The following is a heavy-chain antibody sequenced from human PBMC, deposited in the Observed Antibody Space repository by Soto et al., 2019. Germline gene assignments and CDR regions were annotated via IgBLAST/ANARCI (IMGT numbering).Heavy chain of an antibody. D-gene: IGHD2-2*01. CDR1: GGTFSNYA. CDR3: ARVVILVPTASTHYYYHIDV. CDR2: IIPIVGTG. Sequence: QVQLVQSGAEVMKPGSSVTVSCKASGGTFSNYAISWVRQAPGQGLEWMGGIIPIVGTGSYAQKFQGRVTITADEPTTTAYMELSSLRFEDTAVYYCARVVILVPTASTHYYYHIDVWGPGTTVTVSS. J-gene: IGHJ6*02. V-gene: IGHV1-69*01.